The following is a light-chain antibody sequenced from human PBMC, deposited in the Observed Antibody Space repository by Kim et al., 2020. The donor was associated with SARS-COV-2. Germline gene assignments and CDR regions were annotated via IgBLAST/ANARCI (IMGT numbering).Light chain of an antibody. CDR2: AAS. J-gene: IGKJ1*01. V-gene: IGKV1-8*01. CDR3: QQYYSYPLT. Sequence: AIRITQSPSSLSASTGDRVTITCRASQGISSYLAWYQQKPGKAPKLLIYAASTLQSGVQSRFSGSGSGTDFTLTISCLQSEDFATYYCQQYYSYPLTFGQGTKVDIK. CDR1: QGISSY.